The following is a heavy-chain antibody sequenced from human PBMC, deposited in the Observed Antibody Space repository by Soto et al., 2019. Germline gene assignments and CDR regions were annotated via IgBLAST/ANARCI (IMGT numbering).Heavy chain of an antibody. D-gene: IGHD1-26*01. CDR1: GFTFSSYG. Sequence: GWSLRLSCAASGFTFSSYGMHWVRQAPGKGLEWVAVISYDGSNKYYADSVKGRFTISRDNSKNTLYLQMNSLRTEDTAVYYCANPPSKSGSYPIIWGQGTLVTVSS. J-gene: IGHJ4*02. V-gene: IGHV3-30*18. CDR2: ISYDGSNK. CDR3: ANPPSKSGSYPII.